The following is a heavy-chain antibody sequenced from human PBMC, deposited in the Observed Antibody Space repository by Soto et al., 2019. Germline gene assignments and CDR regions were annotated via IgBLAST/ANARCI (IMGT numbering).Heavy chain of an antibody. CDR1: GFTFNAYA. CDR3: ARVASDYINSVDH. V-gene: IGHV3-23*01. D-gene: IGHD4-4*01. J-gene: IGHJ4*02. Sequence: EVQLLESGGGLVEPGGSLRLSCAASGFTFNAYAMTWVRQAPGKGLEWVSAIGGSGGNRYYAASVKGRFTISRDNSKDTVDLQVNSLRVVDTAVYYCARVASDYINSVDHWGQGILVTVSS. CDR2: IGGSGGNR.